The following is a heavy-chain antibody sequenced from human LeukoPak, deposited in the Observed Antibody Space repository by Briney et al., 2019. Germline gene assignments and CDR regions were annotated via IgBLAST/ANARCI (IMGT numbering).Heavy chain of an antibody. CDR1: GGSISSGDYY. D-gene: IGHD3-3*01. CDR3: ARGVYRDYDFWSGSPCNWFDP. Sequence: TSETLSLTCTVSGGSISSGDYYWSWIRQPPGKGLEWIGYIYYSGSTYYNPSLKSRVTISVDTSKNQFSLKLSSVTAADTAVYYCARGVYRDYDFWSGSPCNWFDPWGQGTLVTVSS. J-gene: IGHJ5*02. CDR2: IYYSGST. V-gene: IGHV4-30-4*08.